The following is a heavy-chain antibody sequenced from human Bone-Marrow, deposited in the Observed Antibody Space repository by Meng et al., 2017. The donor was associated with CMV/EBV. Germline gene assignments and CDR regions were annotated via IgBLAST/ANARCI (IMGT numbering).Heavy chain of an antibody. Sequence: ASVKVSCKASGYTFTGYYMHWVRQAPGQGLEWMGWINPNSGGTNYAQKFQGRVTMTRDTSISTAYMELSRLRSDDTAVYYCARDFPPHSIDWVTTYYYGMDVWGQGTTVTVSS. V-gene: IGHV1-2*02. D-gene: IGHD3-3*01. CDR1: GYTFTGYY. CDR2: INPNSGGT. CDR3: ARDFPPHSIDWVTTYYYGMDV. J-gene: IGHJ6*02.